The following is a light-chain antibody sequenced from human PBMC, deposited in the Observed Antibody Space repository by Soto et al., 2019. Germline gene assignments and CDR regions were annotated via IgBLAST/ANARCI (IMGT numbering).Light chain of an antibody. V-gene: IGLV2-23*02. CDR1: NSNLGDYNL. CDR3: CSFAGISTFV. Sequence: QSVLTQPASVSGSPGQSIAISCTGTNSNLGDYNLVSWFQQHPCEVPKLIIYEVTRRPSGVSNRFSCSKSSNTASLTISGLQAEDEAQYYCCSFAGISTFVFGTGTKVTVL. CDR2: EVT. J-gene: IGLJ1*01.